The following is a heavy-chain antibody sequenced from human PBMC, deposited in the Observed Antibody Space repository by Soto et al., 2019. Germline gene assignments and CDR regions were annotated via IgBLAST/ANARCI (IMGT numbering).Heavy chain of an antibody. Sequence: EVQLLESGGGLVQPGGSLRLSCAASGFTFSSYAMNWVRQAPGRGLEWVSGITSSGSNTYYADSVKGRFTISRDNSKNTLDLQMNSLRAEDTAVYYCAQPPITICGLANSYFDPWGQGTLVTVSS. D-gene: IGHD3-3*01. CDR3: AQPPITICGLANSYFDP. CDR2: ITSSGSNT. CDR1: GFTFSSYA. J-gene: IGHJ4*02. V-gene: IGHV3-23*05.